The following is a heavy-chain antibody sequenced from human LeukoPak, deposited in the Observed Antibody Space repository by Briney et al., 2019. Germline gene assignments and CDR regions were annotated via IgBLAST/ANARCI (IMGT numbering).Heavy chain of an antibody. Sequence: GASVKVSCKASGYTFTSYGISWVRQAPGQGLEWMGWISAYNGNTNYAQKLQGRVTMTTDTSTSTDYMEMRSLRSEDTAVYYCARVYSSSTSCYPRGYWGQGTLVTVSS. V-gene: IGHV1-18*01. CDR1: GYTFTSYG. CDR3: ARVYSSSTSCYPRGY. J-gene: IGHJ4*02. CDR2: ISAYNGNT. D-gene: IGHD2-2*01.